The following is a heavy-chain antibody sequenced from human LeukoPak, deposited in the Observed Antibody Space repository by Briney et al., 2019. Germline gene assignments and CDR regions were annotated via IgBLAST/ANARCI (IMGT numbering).Heavy chain of an antibody. J-gene: IGHJ4*02. Sequence: QSGPTLVKPTQTLTLTCSFSGFARRSGGEGVGWIRQPPGKALEWLALIYWDDDKRYSPSLETRLTLTKDTSKNQVVLTMTNMDPVDTATYFCAHRNYAYRSDHYFDFWGQGTLVTVSS. CDR2: IYWDDDK. D-gene: IGHD2-2*01. V-gene: IGHV2-5*02. CDR1: GFARRSGGEG. CDR3: AHRNYAYRSDHYFDF.